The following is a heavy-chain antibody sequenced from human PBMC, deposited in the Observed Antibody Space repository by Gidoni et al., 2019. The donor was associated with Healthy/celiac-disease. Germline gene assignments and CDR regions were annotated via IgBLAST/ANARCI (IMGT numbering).Heavy chain of an antibody. Sequence: EVQLLESGGCLVQPGGSLRLSCAASGFTFSSYAMSWVRQAPGKGLEWGAAISGSGGRTYYADSVKGRLNISRDNSKNTLYLKMNSLRAEDTAVYYCAKGLTADDAFDIWGQGTMVTVSS. CDR2: ISGSGGRT. D-gene: IGHD2-21*02. J-gene: IGHJ3*02. V-gene: IGHV3-23*01. CDR1: GFTFSSYA. CDR3: AKGLTADDAFDI.